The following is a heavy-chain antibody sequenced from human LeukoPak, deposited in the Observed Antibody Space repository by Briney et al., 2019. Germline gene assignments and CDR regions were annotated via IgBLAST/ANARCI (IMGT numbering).Heavy chain of an antibody. CDR3: ARGVDERGTSCYDY. CDR1: GVSFSGYY. CDR2: INHSGST. D-gene: IGHD2-2*01. V-gene: IGHV4-34*01. J-gene: IGHJ4*02. Sequence: PSETLSLTCAVYGVSFSGYYWSWIRQPPGKGLEWIGEINHSGSTNYNPSLKSRVTISVDTSKNQFSLKLSSVTAADTAVYYCARGVDERGTSCYDYWGQGTLVTVSS.